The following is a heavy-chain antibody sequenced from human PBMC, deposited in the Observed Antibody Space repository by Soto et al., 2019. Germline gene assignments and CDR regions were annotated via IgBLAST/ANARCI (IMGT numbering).Heavy chain of an antibody. Sequence: PGGSLRLSCAASGFTFSSYAMHWVRQAPGKGLEWVAVISYDGSNKYYADSEKGRFTISRDNSKNTLYLQMNSLRAEDTAVYYCARDSLESWDPPPDYWGQGTLVTVS. D-gene: IGHD1-26*01. J-gene: IGHJ4*02. V-gene: IGHV3-30-3*01. CDR3: ARDSLESWDPPPDY. CDR2: ISYDGSNK. CDR1: GFTFSSYA.